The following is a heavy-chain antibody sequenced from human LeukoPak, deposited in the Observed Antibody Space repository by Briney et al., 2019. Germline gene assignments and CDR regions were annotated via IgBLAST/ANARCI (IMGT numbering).Heavy chain of an antibody. Sequence: SETLSVTCTVSGGSISSYYWSWIRQPPGKGLEWIGYIYYSGSTYYNPSLKSRVTISVDTSKNQFSLKLSSVTAADTAVYYSARVVIAATTLDYWGQGTLVTVSS. D-gene: IGHD2-15*01. CDR2: IYYSGST. CDR3: ARVVIAATTLDY. J-gene: IGHJ4*02. CDR1: GGSISSYY. V-gene: IGHV4-59*12.